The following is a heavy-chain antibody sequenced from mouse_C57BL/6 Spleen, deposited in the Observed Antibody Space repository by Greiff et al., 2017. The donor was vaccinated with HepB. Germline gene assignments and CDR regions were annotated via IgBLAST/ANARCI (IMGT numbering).Heavy chain of an antibody. Sequence: VQLQQPGAELVMPGASVKLSCKASGYTFTSYWMHWVKQRPGQGLEWIGEIDPSDSYTNYNQKFKGKSTLTVDKSSSTAYMQLSSLTSDDSAVYYCARRGLYYYGSSYVGFAYWGQGTLVTVSA. CDR1: GYTFTSYW. J-gene: IGHJ3*01. D-gene: IGHD1-1*01. V-gene: IGHV1-69*01. CDR3: ARRGLYYYGSSYVGFAY. CDR2: IDPSDSYT.